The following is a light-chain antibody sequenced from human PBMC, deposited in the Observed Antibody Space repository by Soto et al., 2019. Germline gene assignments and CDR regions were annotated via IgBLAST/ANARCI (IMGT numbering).Light chain of an antibody. V-gene: IGLV2-14*01. CDR1: SSDVAGYNY. CDR2: EVS. J-gene: IGLJ1*01. Sequence: QSALTQPASVSGSPGQSITISCTGTSSDVAGYNYVSWYQQHPGKAPKLMIYEVSNRPSGVSNRFSGSKSGNTASLTISGLQAEDEAEYYCSSYTSTSALVFGTGTKLTVL. CDR3: SSYTSTSALV.